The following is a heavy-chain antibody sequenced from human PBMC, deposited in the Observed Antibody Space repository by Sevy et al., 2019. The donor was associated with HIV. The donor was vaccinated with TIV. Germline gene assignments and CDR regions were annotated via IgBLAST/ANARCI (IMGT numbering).Heavy chain of an antibody. Sequence: GGSLRLSCAASGFTFSSYAMSWVRQAPGKGLEWVSAISGSGGSTYYADSVKGRFTISRDNSKNTLYLQMNSLRAEDTAVYYCAKGVGYGSGSLIDYWGQRTLVTVSS. CDR3: AKGVGYGSGSLIDY. V-gene: IGHV3-23*01. CDR1: GFTFSSYA. CDR2: ISGSGGST. J-gene: IGHJ4*02. D-gene: IGHD3-10*01.